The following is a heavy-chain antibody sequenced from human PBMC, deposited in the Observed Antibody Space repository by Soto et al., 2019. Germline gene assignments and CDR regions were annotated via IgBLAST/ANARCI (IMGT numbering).Heavy chain of an antibody. V-gene: IGHV3-7*01. Sequence: PGGSLRLSCEASGFTFSRVSMNWVRQVPGKGLEWVANIKQDGSEKYYVDSVKGRFTVSRDNAKNSLYLQMNSLRAEDTAVYYCARPYGSGSYPLDYFDYWGQGTLVTVSS. CDR1: GFTFSRVS. CDR3: ARPYGSGSYPLDYFDY. D-gene: IGHD3-10*01. CDR2: IKQDGSEK. J-gene: IGHJ4*02.